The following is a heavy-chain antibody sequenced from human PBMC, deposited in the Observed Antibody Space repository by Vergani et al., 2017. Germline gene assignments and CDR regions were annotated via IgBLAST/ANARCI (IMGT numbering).Heavy chain of an antibody. V-gene: IGHV3-49*04. D-gene: IGHD3-16*01. J-gene: IGHJ4*02. CDR1: GFTLGDYA. Sequence: EVHLVESGGGLVQPGRSLRLFCSGSGFTLGDYAMTWVRQAPGKGLECVAFIWSKPYGGTTEYAASVKGRFTISRDDSKSIAYLQMSSLKAEDTAVYYCTXDRLDDSYAYFDYWGQGTLVTVSP. CDR2: IWSKPYGGTT. CDR3: TXDRLDDSYAYFDY.